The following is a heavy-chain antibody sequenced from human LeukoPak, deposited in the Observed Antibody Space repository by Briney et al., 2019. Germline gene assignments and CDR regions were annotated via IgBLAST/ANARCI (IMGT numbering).Heavy chain of an antibody. V-gene: IGHV4-61*01. CDR1: GGSVSNSLYY. J-gene: IGHJ4*02. CDR2: IFYNGDT. Sequence: SETLSLTCTVSGGSVSNSLYYWSWIRQPPGKGLEWIGYIFYNGDTNYNPSLKSRVIISIDTSSNQFSLRLNSMTAADTAVYYCARVLRAASWRSYDYWGQGSLVTVSS. D-gene: IGHD5-18*01. CDR3: ARVLRAASWRSYDY.